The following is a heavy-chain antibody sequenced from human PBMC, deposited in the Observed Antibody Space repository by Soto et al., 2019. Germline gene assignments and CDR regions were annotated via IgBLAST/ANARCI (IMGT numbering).Heavy chain of an antibody. Sequence: PSETLSLTCAVSGCSISSSNWWGWIRQPPGKGLEWIGYIYYSGTTYYNPSLKSRVTMSVDTSKNQFSLKLTSVTAVDTAVYYCARREIQGPIDYWGQGTLVTVS. CDR2: IYYSGTT. V-gene: IGHV4-28*01. D-gene: IGHD1-26*01. J-gene: IGHJ4*02. CDR1: GCSISSSNW. CDR3: ARREIQGPIDY.